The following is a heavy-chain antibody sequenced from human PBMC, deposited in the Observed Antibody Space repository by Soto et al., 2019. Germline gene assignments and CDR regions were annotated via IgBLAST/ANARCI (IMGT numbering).Heavy chain of an antibody. J-gene: IGHJ3*01. Sequence: QVQLAESGGGVVQPGRSLRLSCAASGFTFSSYGMHWVRQAPGKWLVWVGFVSSDGSETYYADSENGRFIISTDTPKNKLYRQMIRLRAEYTSVYYWVKRLGNDVFAALGQGTMVTVSS. CDR2: VSSDGSET. CDR1: GFTFSSYG. CDR3: VKRLGNDVFAA. D-gene: IGHD7-27*01. V-gene: IGHV3-30*18.